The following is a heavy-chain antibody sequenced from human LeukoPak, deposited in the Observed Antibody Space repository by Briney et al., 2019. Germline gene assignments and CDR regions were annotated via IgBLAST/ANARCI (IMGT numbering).Heavy chain of an antibody. CDR3: ARAPRITIFGVVIIRFDP. CDR1: GGSISSGGYY. D-gene: IGHD3-3*01. Sequence: SQTLTLTCTVSGGSISSGGYYWSWIRQHPGKGLEWNGYIYYSGSTYYNPSLKSRVTISVDTSKNQFSLKLSSVTAADTAVYYCARAPRITIFGVVIIRFDPWGQGTLVTVSS. CDR2: IYYSGST. V-gene: IGHV4-31*03. J-gene: IGHJ5*02.